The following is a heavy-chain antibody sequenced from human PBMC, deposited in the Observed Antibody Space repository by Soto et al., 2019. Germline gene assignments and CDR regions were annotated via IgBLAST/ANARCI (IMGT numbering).Heavy chain of an antibody. CDR2: IYYNGST. Sequence: QVQLQESGPGLVKPSQTLSLTCTVSGGSISSGDYYWSWIRQPPGKGLEWIGYIYYNGSTYYNPSLKSRVTISVDTSKNQFSLKLSSVTAADTAVYYCARDGPYDYVWGSYRYAGWFDPWGQGTLVTVSS. J-gene: IGHJ5*02. D-gene: IGHD3-16*02. CDR3: ARDGPYDYVWGSYRYAGWFDP. V-gene: IGHV4-30-4*01. CDR1: GGSISSGDYY.